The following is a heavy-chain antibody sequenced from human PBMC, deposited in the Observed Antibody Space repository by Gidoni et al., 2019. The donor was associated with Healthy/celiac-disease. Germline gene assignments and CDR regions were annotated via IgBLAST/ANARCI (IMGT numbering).Heavy chain of an antibody. J-gene: IGHJ4*02. D-gene: IGHD2-8*01. CDR2: ISYDGSNK. CDR1: GFTFSSYA. CDR3: ARGLGRGRTPLGVY. Sequence: QVQLVESGGGVVQPGRSLRLSCAASGFTFSSYAMHWVRQAPGKGLEWVAVISYDGSNKYYADSVKGRFTISRDNSKNTLYLQMNSLRAEDTAVYYCARGLGRGRTPLGVYWGQGTLVTVSS. V-gene: IGHV3-30-3*01.